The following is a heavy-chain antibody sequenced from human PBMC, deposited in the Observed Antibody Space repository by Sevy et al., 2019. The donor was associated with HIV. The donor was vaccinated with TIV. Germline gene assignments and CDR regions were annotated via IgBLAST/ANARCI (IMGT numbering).Heavy chain of an antibody. CDR1: GGTFSSYA. D-gene: IGHD3-10*01. Sequence: ASVKVSCKASGGTFSSYAISWVRQAPGQGLEWMGGIIPIFGTANYAQKFQGRVTITADESTGTAYMELSSLRSEDTAVYYCAMGRITMVQGVTIHAYGMDVWGQGTTVTVSS. V-gene: IGHV1-69*13. CDR3: AMGRITMVQGVTIHAYGMDV. CDR2: IIPIFGTA. J-gene: IGHJ6*02.